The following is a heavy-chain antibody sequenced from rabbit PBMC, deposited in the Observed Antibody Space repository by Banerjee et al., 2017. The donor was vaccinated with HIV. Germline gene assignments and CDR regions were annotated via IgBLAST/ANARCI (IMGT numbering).Heavy chain of an antibody. J-gene: IGHJ4*01. V-gene: IGHV1S45*01. CDR2: IGAGTSGRT. CDR1: GFSFSNKYV. Sequence: QEQLVESGGGLVKPEGSLTLTCTASGFSFSNKYVMCWVRQAPGKGLEWIACIGAGTSGRTVYASWAKGRFTISKTSSTTVTLQMTSLTAADTATYFCARETYNDYGNYNLWGQGTLVTVS. D-gene: IGHD2-1*01. CDR3: ARETYNDYGNYNL.